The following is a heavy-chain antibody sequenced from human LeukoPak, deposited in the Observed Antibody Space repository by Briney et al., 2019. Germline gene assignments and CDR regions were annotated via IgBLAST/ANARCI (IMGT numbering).Heavy chain of an antibody. CDR3: ARVGSTVAAGTPDY. CDR2: ISGSGSHT. V-gene: IGHV3-11*06. D-gene: IGHD6-13*01. Sequence: GGSLRLSCAASGFTFSDYYMSWIRQAPGKGLEWLSYISGSGSHTTYADSVRGRFTISRDNAKNSLTLQVNSLRADDTAVYYCARVGSTVAAGTPDYWGQGTLVTVSS. J-gene: IGHJ4*02. CDR1: GFTFSDYY.